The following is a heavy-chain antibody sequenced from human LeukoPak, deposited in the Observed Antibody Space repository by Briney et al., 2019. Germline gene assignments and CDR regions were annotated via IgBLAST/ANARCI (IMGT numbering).Heavy chain of an antibody. CDR3: ARDCARARIGGAYYYFDY. Sequence: GASVKVSCKASGYTFTGYYMHWVRQAPGQGLEWMGWINPNSGGTNYAQKFQGSVTMTRDTSISTAYMEQSRLRSDATAVYYCARDCARARIGGAYYYFDYWGQGTPVTVSS. V-gene: IGHV1-2*02. J-gene: IGHJ4*02. CDR1: GYTFTGYY. CDR2: INPNSGGT. D-gene: IGHD1-26*01.